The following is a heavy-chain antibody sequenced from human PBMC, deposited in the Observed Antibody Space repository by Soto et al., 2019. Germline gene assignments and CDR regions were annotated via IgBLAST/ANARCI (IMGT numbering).Heavy chain of an antibody. V-gene: IGHV4-34*01. D-gene: IGHD1-26*01. CDR2: INHSGST. CDR1: GGSLSGYY. Sequence: SQTLSLTCAVYGGSLSGYYWSWIRQPPGKGLEWIGEINHSGSTNYNPSLKSRVTISVDTSKNQFSLKLSSVTAADTAVYYCARGWLGATVGCYFDYWGQGTLVTVSS. CDR3: ARGWLGATVGCYFDY. J-gene: IGHJ4*01.